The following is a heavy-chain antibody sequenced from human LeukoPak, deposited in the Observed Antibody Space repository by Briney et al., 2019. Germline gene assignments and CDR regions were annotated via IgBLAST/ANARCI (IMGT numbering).Heavy chain of an antibody. V-gene: IGHV3-33*01. CDR3: ARDGALALIRGVVSKGKYYFDY. J-gene: IGHJ4*02. Sequence: GGSLRLSCATSGFTFRSYAMHWVRQAPGKGLDGLAVIWYYGSSEYYADTVKGRFTISRDNSKSTMYLQMNSLRDEDTGVYYCARDGALALIRGVVSKGKYYFDYWGQGSLVTVSS. CDR2: IWYYGSSE. CDR1: GFTFRSYA. D-gene: IGHD3-10*01.